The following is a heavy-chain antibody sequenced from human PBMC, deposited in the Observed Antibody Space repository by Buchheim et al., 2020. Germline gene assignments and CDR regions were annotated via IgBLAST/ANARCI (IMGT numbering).Heavy chain of an antibody. Sequence: EVQLVESGGGLVQPGGSLRLSCAASGFTFSDLWMHWVRQTPGKGLMWVSRINSDGSSTIYGESVKGRFTVSSDNAKNTLYLPMNSLRAEDTGVYYCARDPLLNGGTLDYWGQGT. CDR2: INSDGSST. CDR1: GFTFSDLW. J-gene: IGHJ4*02. V-gene: IGHV3-74*01. CDR3: ARDPLLNGGTLDY. D-gene: IGHD1-1*01.